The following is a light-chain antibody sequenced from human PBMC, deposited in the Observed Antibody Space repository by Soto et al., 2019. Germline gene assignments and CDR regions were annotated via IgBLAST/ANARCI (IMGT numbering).Light chain of an antibody. CDR3: QQYNNWPPWT. V-gene: IGKV3-15*01. J-gene: IGKJ1*01. CDR1: QSVSRY. Sequence: TQSPCTLSLSPGERATLSCRASQSVSRYLAWYQQKPGQAPRLLIYDASNRATGIPARFSGSGSGTEFTLTISSLQSEDFAVYYCQQYNNWPPWTFGQGTKVDIK. CDR2: DAS.